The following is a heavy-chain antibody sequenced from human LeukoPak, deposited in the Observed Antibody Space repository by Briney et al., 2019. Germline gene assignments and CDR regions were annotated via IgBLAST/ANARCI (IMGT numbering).Heavy chain of an antibody. CDR3: ASVWDSGYYYENY. Sequence: PSETLSLTCTVSGGSISRYYWSWIRQPAGKGLEWIGRIYTSGSTNYNPSLKSRVTMSVDTSKNQFSLKLSSVTAADTAVYYCASVWDSGYYYENYWGQGTLVTVSS. D-gene: IGHD3-22*01. J-gene: IGHJ4*02. V-gene: IGHV4-4*07. CDR2: IYTSGST. CDR1: GGSISRYY.